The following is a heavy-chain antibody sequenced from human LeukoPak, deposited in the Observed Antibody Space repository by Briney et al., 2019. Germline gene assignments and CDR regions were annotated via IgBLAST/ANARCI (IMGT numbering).Heavy chain of an antibody. D-gene: IGHD4-23*01. CDR3: AATKDDYGGIDNNWFDP. CDR1: GGSFSGYY. CDR2: INHSGST. V-gene: IGHV4-34*01. J-gene: IGHJ5*02. Sequence: SETLSLTCAVYGGSFSGYYWSWIRQPPGKGLEWIGEINHSGSTNYSPSLKSRVTISVDTSKNQFSLKMSSVTAADTAVYYCAATKDDYGGIDNNWFDPWGQGTLVTVSS.